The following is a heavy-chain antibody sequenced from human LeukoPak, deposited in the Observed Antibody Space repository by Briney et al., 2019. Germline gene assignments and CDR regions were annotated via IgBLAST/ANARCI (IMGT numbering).Heavy chain of an antibody. CDR1: GFTFDDYA. CDR3: AKDTSEGDYSFDY. J-gene: IGHJ4*02. D-gene: IGHD2-21*02. CDR2: ISWNSGSI. V-gene: IGHV3-9*01. Sequence: GRSLRLSCAASGFTFDDYAMHWVRQAPGKGLEWVSGISWNSGSIGYADSVKGRFTISRDNAKNSLYLQMNSLRAEDTALYYCAKDTSEGDYSFDYWGQGTLVTVSS.